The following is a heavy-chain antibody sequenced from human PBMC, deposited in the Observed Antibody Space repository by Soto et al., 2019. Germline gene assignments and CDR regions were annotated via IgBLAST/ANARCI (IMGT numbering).Heavy chain of an antibody. Sequence: QVQLVQSGAEVKKPGASVKVSCKASGYTFTSYAMHWVRQAPGQRLEWMGWINAGNGNTKYSQKFQGRVTITRDTSASTAYMELSSLRSEDTAVYYCARSSIVATIYWYFDLWGRGTLVTLSS. J-gene: IGHJ2*01. D-gene: IGHD5-12*01. CDR3: ARSSIVATIYWYFDL. CDR2: INAGNGNT. CDR1: GYTFTSYA. V-gene: IGHV1-3*01.